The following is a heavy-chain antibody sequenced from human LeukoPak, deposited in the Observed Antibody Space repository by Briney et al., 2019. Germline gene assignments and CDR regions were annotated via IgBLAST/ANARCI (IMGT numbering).Heavy chain of an antibody. CDR1: GYSISSGYY. CDR3: ARLWLRVRGVIITWYYFDY. Sequence: PSETLSLTCTVSGYSISSGYYWGWIRQPPGKGLEWIGSIYYSGSTYYNPSLKSRVTISVDTSKNQFSLKLSSVTAADTAVYYCARLWLRVRGVIITWYYFDYWGQGTLVTVSS. CDR2: IYYSGST. J-gene: IGHJ4*02. V-gene: IGHV4-38-2*02. D-gene: IGHD3-10*01.